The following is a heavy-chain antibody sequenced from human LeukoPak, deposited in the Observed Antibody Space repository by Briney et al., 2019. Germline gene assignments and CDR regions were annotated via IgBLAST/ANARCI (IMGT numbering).Heavy chain of an antibody. Sequence: PGGSLRLSCAASGFIFSNYGMHWVRQAPGKGLEWVAVVSYDGSNKYYADSVKGRFTISRDNSKNTLSLQMSSLRAEDTAVYYCARLSGLPLTFDYWGQGTLVTVSS. J-gene: IGHJ4*02. D-gene: IGHD3-10*01. CDR3: ARLSGLPLTFDY. CDR2: VSYDGSNK. V-gene: IGHV3-30*03. CDR1: GFIFSNYG.